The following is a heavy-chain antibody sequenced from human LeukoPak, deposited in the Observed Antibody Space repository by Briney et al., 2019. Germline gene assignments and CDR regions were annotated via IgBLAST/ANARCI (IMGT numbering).Heavy chain of an antibody. Sequence: GGSLRLSCAASGFTFSSYWMSWVRQAPGKGLEWVASIKQDGSENYHVDSVKGRFTMSRDNAKNSLYLQMNSLRAEDTAMYYCARGVTTFNGAENYYWYYYMDVWGKGTTVTVSS. CDR2: IKQDGSEN. CDR3: ARGVTTFNGAENYYWYYYMDV. D-gene: IGHD4-11*01. CDR1: GFTFSSYW. J-gene: IGHJ6*03. V-gene: IGHV3-7*01.